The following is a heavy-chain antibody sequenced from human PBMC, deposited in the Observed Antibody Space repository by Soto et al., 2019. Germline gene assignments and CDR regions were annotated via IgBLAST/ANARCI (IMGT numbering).Heavy chain of an antibody. V-gene: IGHV3-33*01. D-gene: IGHD3-22*01. CDR1: GFPFSNFG. CDR3: ARDGAVVTTPDYFFDY. Sequence: QVQLVESGGGVVQPGRSVRLSCAASGFPFSNFGMHWVRQAPGKGLEWVAIIWYDGSNKYYVDSVKGRFTISRDNSKNTLYREMNSLRAEDTAVYYCARDGAVVTTPDYFFDYWGQGTLVTVSS. J-gene: IGHJ4*02. CDR2: IWYDGSNK.